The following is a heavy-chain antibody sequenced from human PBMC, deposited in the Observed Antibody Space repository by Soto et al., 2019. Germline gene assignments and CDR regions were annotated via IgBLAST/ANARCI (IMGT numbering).Heavy chain of an antibody. CDR1: GGSISSGGYY. V-gene: IGHV4-31*03. CDR3: ARGGGEDYDFWSGYRPHYYGMDV. J-gene: IGHJ6*02. Sequence: SETLSLTCTVSGGSISSGGYYWSWIRQHPGKGLEWIGYIYYSGSTYYNPSLKSRVTISVDTSKNQFSLKLSSVTAADTAVYYCARGGGEDYDFWSGYRPHYYGMDVWGQGTTVTVSS. CDR2: IYYSGST. D-gene: IGHD3-3*01.